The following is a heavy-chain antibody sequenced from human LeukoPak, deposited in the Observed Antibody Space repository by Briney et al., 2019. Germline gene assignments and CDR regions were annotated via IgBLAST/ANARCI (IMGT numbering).Heavy chain of an antibody. J-gene: IGHJ4*02. CDR1: GYTFTGYY. Sequence: ASVKVSCKASGYTFTGYYMHWVRQAPGQGLEWMGRINPNSGGTNYAQKFQGRVTMTRDPSISTAYMELSRLRPDDTAVYYCARDPFYYDSSGYYHVDYWGQGTLVTVSS. CDR3: ARDPFYYDSSGYYHVDY. CDR2: INPNSGGT. V-gene: IGHV1-2*06. D-gene: IGHD3-22*01.